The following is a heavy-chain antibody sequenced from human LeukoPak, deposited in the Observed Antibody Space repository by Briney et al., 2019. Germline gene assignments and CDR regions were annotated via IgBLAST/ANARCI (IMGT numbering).Heavy chain of an antibody. J-gene: IGHJ4*02. V-gene: IGHV3-23*01. CDR2: ISGSGGST. CDR1: GFPFSSYA. CDR3: AKSPTTLTPFDY. Sequence: GGSLRLSCAASGFPFSSYAMRWVRQAPGKGREWVSAISGSGGSTYYADSVKGRFTISRDNSKNTLYLQMNSLRAEDTAVYYCAKSPTTLTPFDYWGQGTLVTVSS. D-gene: IGHD1-1*01.